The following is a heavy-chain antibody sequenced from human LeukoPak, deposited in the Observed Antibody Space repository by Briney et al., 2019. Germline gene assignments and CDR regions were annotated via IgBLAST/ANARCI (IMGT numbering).Heavy chain of an antibody. CDR2: ISSSSSYI. CDR3: ARDLSYYDSSGTYYFDY. V-gene: IGHV3-21*01. CDR1: GFTFSSYS. D-gene: IGHD3-22*01. Sequence: GGSLRLSCAASGFTFSSYSMNWVRQAPGKGLEWVSSISSSSSYIYYADSVKGRFTISRDNAKNSLYLQMNSLRAEDTAVYYCARDLSYYDSSGTYYFDYWGQGTLVTVPS. J-gene: IGHJ4*02.